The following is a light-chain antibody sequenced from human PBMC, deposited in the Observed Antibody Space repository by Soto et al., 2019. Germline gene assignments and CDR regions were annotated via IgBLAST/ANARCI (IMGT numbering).Light chain of an antibody. V-gene: IGKV1-39*01. J-gene: IGKJ1*01. CDR3: QQGYSTPWT. CDR1: QSVTTY. CDR2: AIS. Sequence: IQITQSPSSLSASVGYRVTITCRASQSVTTYLHWYQQKAGEAPKLLIYAISNLQSGVSSRFSGSGSGTDFSLTINTLQPEDFATYYCQQGYSTPWTFGQGTKVDIK.